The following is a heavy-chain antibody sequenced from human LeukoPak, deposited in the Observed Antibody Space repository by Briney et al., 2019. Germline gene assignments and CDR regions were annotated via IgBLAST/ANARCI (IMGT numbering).Heavy chain of an antibody. V-gene: IGHV3-23*01. D-gene: IGHD4-17*01. CDR2: ISGSGGST. Sequence: GGSLRLSCAASGFTFSSYAMSWVRQAPGKGLEWVSAISGSGGSTYYADSVKGRFTISRDNSKNTLYLQMNSLRAEDTAVYYCAKSKTPGNYGDYRYYFDYWGQGTLVTVSS. J-gene: IGHJ4*02. CDR1: GFTFSSYA. CDR3: AKSKTPGNYGDYRYYFDY.